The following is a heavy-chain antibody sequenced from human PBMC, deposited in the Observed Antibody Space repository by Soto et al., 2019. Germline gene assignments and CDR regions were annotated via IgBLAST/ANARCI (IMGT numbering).Heavy chain of an antibody. Sequence: SVKVSCKASGGTFSSYAIGWVRQAPGQGLEWMGGIIPIFGTANYAQKFQGRVTITADKSTSTAYMELSSLRSEDTAVYYCQHSSSLGGLDYWGQGTLVTVSS. CDR3: QHSSSLGGLDY. D-gene: IGHD6-13*01. V-gene: IGHV1-69*06. J-gene: IGHJ4*02. CDR2: IIPIFGTA. CDR1: GGTFSSYA.